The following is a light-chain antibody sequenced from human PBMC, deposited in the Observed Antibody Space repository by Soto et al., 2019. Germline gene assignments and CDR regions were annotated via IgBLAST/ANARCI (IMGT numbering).Light chain of an antibody. Sequence: EFVLTQSPATLSLSPGERATLSCRASQSVSSYLAWYQQKPGQAPGLLIYDASNRATDIPARFSGSGSGTDFTLTISSLEPEDFAVYYCQQRSNWPYTFGQGTKLEIK. J-gene: IGKJ2*01. V-gene: IGKV3-11*01. CDR2: DAS. CDR1: QSVSSY. CDR3: QQRSNWPYT.